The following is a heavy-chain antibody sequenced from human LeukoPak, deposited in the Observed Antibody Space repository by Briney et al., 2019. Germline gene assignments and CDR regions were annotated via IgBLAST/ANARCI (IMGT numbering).Heavy chain of an antibody. CDR1: GGSISSYY. J-gene: IGHJ4*02. D-gene: IGHD6-13*01. CDR2: IYYSGST. Sequence: PSETLSLTCTVSGGSISSYYWSWIRQPPGKGLEWIGYIYYSGSTNYNPSLKSRVTISVDTSKNQFSLKLSSVTAADTAVYYCARLPGIAAAGFDYWGQGTLVTVSS. CDR3: ARLPGIAAAGFDY. V-gene: IGHV4-59*08.